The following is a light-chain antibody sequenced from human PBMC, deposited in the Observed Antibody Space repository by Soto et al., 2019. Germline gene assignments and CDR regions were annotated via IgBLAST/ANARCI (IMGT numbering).Light chain of an antibody. CDR2: KAS. Sequence: DIQMTQSPSTLSASVGDRVTITCRASQSINSWLAWYQQKPGTAPKVLIYKASSLQSGVPSKFSGSGSGTEFTLTISSLQPDDFATYYCQQYNSYPYTFGQGTKLEIK. V-gene: IGKV1-5*03. J-gene: IGKJ2*01. CDR1: QSINSW. CDR3: QQYNSYPYT.